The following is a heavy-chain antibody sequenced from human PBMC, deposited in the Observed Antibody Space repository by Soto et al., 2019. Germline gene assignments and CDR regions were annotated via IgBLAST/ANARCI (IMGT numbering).Heavy chain of an antibody. CDR1: RFTFSSYA. CDR3: AKGGSSWYRGDAFDI. V-gene: IGHV3-23*01. D-gene: IGHD6-13*01. J-gene: IGHJ3*02. Sequence: EVQLLESGGGLVQPGGSLRLSCAASRFTFSSYAMCWVRQAPGKGLEWVSAISGSGGSTYYADSVKGRFTISRDNSKNTLYLQMNSLRAEDTAVYYCAKGGSSWYRGDAFDIWGQGTMVTVSS. CDR2: ISGSGGST.